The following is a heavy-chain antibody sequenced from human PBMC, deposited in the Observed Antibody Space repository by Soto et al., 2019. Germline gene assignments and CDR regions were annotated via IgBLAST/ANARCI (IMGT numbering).Heavy chain of an antibody. CDR2: ISYDGSNK. CDR3: AKDRMGAGIRGYFDY. J-gene: IGHJ4*02. CDR1: GFTFSSYG. Sequence: GGSLRLSCAGSGFTFSSYGMDWVRQAPGKGLEWVAVISYDGSNKYYVDSVKGRFTISRDNSKNTLYLQMNSLRAEETAVYYCAKDRMGAGIRGYFDYWGQGMLVNVS. V-gene: IGHV3-30*18. D-gene: IGHD3-10*01.